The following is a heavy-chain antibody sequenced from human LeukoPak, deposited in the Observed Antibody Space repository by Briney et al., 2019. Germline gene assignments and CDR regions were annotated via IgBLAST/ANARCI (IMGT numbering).Heavy chain of an antibody. Sequence: ASVKVSCKASGYTFTGYHTHWVRQAPGQGLEWMGRINPNSGDTNSAQKFHGRVAMTRDTSISTAFMELTRLRSDDTAVYYCARDYCSSTSCFFDYWGQGTLVTVSS. J-gene: IGHJ4*02. CDR2: INPNSGDT. D-gene: IGHD2-2*01. CDR1: GYTFTGYH. CDR3: ARDYCSSTSCFFDY. V-gene: IGHV1-2*06.